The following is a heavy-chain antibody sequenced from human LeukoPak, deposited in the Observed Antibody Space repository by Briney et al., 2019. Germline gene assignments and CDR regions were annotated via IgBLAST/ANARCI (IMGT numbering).Heavy chain of an antibody. J-gene: IGHJ6*02. D-gene: IGHD3-3*01. CDR3: ARVGINFWSGYYRYYYYGMDV. V-gene: IGHV4-31*03. CDR1: GGSISSGGYY. CDR2: IYYSGST. Sequence: SETLSLTCTVSGGSISSGGYYWSWIRQHPGKGLEWIGYIYYSGSTYYNPSLKSRVTISVDTPKNQFSLKLSSVTAADTAVYYCARVGINFWSGYYRYYYYGMDVWGQGTTVTVSS.